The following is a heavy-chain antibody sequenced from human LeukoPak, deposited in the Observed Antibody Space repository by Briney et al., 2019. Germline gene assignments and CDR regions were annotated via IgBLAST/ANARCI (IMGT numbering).Heavy chain of an antibody. V-gene: IGHV3-48*01. J-gene: IGHJ4*02. Sequence: GGSLGLSCAASGFAFSGYSMNWVRQAPGKGLEWVSYISSGSSTIFYADSVKGRFTISRDNAKSSLFLQMNSLRAEDTAVYYCARSRTGNYFDYWGQGTLVTVSS. CDR2: ISSGSSTI. D-gene: IGHD2-8*02. CDR3: ARSRTGNYFDY. CDR1: GFAFSGYS.